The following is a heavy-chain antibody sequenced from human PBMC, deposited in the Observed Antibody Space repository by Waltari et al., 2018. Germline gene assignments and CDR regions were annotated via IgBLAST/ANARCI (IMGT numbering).Heavy chain of an antibody. CDR3: ARGRVVVPAASRVFGY. D-gene: IGHD2-2*01. V-gene: IGHV4-34*01. CDR1: GGSFSGYY. J-gene: IGHJ4*02. Sequence: QVQLQQWGAGLLKPSETLSLTCAVSGGSFSGYYWSWIRQPPGKGLEWIGEINHSGSTNSNPSLKSRVTISVDTSKNQFSLKLSSVTAADTDVYYCARGRVVVPAASRVFGYWGQGTLVTVSS. CDR2: INHSGST.